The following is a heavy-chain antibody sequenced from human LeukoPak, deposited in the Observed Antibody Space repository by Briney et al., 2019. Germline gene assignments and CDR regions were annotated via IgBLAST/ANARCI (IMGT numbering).Heavy chain of an antibody. CDR3: ARDSKYSSGWYGRHYYYMDV. CDR2: INPNSGGT. J-gene: IGHJ6*03. Sequence: GASVKVSCKASGYSFTSHYMHWVRQAPGQGLEWMGWINPNSGGTNYAQKFQGRVTMTRDTSISTAYMELSRLRSDDTAVYYCARDSKYSSGWYGRHYYYMDVWGKGTTVTISS. V-gene: IGHV1-2*02. CDR1: GYSFTSHY. D-gene: IGHD6-19*01.